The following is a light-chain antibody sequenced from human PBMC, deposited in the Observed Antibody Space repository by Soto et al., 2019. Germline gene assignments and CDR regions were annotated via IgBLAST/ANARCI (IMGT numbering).Light chain of an antibody. CDR1: QSVTTY. V-gene: IGKV1-17*01. CDR2: AIS. J-gene: IGKJ1*01. Sequence: DIQMTQSQSSLSASVGDRFTITCRASQSVTTYLHWYQQKAGEAPKLLIYAISNLQSGVPSRFSGSGSGTEFTLTISSLQPEDSATYYCLQHNSYVWTFGQGTKVDI. CDR3: LQHNSYVWT.